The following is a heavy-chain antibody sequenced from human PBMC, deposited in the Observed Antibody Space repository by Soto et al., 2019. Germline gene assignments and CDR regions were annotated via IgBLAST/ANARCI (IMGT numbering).Heavy chain of an antibody. J-gene: IGHJ3*02. D-gene: IGHD4-4*01. CDR3: ASGVHSYSNYDALDI. Sequence: ASVKVSCKASGGTFSSYAISWVRQAPGQGLEWMGGIIPIFGTANYAQKFQGRVTITADESTSTAYMELSSLRSEDTAVYYCASGVHSYSNYDALDIWGPGTMVTVSS. V-gene: IGHV1-69*13. CDR2: IIPIFGTA. CDR1: GGTFSSYA.